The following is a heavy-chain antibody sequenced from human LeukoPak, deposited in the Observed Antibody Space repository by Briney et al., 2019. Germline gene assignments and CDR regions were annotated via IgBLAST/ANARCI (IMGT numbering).Heavy chain of an antibody. CDR1: GFTFSSLW. J-gene: IGHJ4*02. CDR2: IKEDGREK. CDR3: ARDKIVGATHLDY. V-gene: IGHV3-7*01. D-gene: IGHD1-26*01. Sequence: GGSLRLSCAASGFTFSSLWMSWIRQAPGKGLEWVANIKEDGREKYYVDSVKGRFTISRDNAKNSLYLQMNSLRAEDTAVYYCARDKIVGATHLDYWGQGTLVTVSS.